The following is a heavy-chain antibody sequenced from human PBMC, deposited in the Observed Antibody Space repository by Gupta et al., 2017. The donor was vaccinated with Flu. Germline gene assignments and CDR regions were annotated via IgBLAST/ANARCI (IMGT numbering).Heavy chain of an antibody. V-gene: IGHV3-23*01. CDR3: TKPADDSSGGFDS. CDR2: ISGAGQNT. J-gene: IGHJ4*02. D-gene: IGHD3-22*01. Sequence: FTSYPMNWVRQAPGKGLEWVSFISGAGQNTYRTDSAKGRFVVSRDNSKNKVALHMNGRRAEDTAIYFCTKPADDSSGGFDSWGQGIPVHVSS. CDR1: FTSYP.